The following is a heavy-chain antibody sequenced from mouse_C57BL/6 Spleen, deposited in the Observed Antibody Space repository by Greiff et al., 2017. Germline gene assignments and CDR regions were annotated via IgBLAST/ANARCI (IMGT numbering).Heavy chain of an antibody. J-gene: IGHJ4*01. D-gene: IGHD2-4*01. CDR2: INPYNGGT. V-gene: IGHV1-19*01. CDR1: GYTFTDYY. CDR3: ARRGLRLNAMDY. Sequence: VQLKQSGPVLVKPGASVKMSCKASGYTFTDYYMNWVKQSHGKSLEWIGVINPYNGGTSYNQKFKGKATLTVDKSSSTAYMELNSLTSEDSAVYYCARRGLRLNAMDYWGQGTSVTVSS.